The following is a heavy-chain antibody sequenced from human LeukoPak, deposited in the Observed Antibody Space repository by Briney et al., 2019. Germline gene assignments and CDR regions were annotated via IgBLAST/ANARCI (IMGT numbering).Heavy chain of an antibody. CDR1: GGSISSGSYY. D-gene: IGHD5-18*01. J-gene: IGHJ4*02. Sequence: PSETLSLTCTVSGGSISSGSYYWSWIRQPAGKGLKWIGRIYTSGSTNYNPSLKSRVTISVDTSKNQFSLKLSSVTAADTAVYYCASGYSYGSEGFDYWGQGTLVTVSS. CDR2: IYTSGST. V-gene: IGHV4-61*02. CDR3: ASGYSYGSEGFDY.